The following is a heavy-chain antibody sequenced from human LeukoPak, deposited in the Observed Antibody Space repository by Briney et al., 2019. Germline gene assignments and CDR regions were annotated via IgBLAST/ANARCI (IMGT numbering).Heavy chain of an antibody. CDR3: ARGFNGDYQYV. CDR1: GGTFGNYA. Sequence: ASVKVSCKASGGTFGNYAISWARQAPGQGLEWMGRIIPILAIPNYAQKFQGRVTITADISTSTAYMELSSLRSDDTAVYYCARGFNGDYQYVWGQGTLVTVSS. V-gene: IGHV1-69*04. D-gene: IGHD4-17*01. J-gene: IGHJ4*02. CDR2: IIPILAIP.